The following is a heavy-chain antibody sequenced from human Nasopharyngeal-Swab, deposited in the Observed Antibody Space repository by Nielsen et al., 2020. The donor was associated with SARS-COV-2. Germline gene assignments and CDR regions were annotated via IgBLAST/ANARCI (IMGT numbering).Heavy chain of an antibody. D-gene: IGHD3-10*01. Sequence: GGSLRLSCAVSGFTLSNYAMGWVRQAPGRGLEWVSYSSHYDGSTYYTDPVKGRFTVSRDNSKNTLHLQMNSLRADDTAVYFCARDNSGRYPDYWGQGTRVTVSS. CDR3: ARDNSGRYPDY. V-gene: IGHV3-23*01. CDR2: SSHYDGST. CDR1: GFTLSNYA. J-gene: IGHJ4*02.